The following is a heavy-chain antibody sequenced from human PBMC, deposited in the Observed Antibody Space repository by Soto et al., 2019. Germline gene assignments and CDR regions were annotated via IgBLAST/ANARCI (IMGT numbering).Heavy chain of an antibody. CDR3: ARAGGALAVYH. Sequence: PSETLSLTCTVSGGSISNGDYYWSWIRQHPGKGLEWIGYIYSSGGTYYNPSLKSRVTISLDTSKKQFSLRLSSASAADTAVYYFARAGGALAVYHWGQGTLVTVS. D-gene: IGHD6-19*01. V-gene: IGHV4-31*03. CDR1: GGSISNGDYY. J-gene: IGHJ1*01. CDR2: IYSSGGT.